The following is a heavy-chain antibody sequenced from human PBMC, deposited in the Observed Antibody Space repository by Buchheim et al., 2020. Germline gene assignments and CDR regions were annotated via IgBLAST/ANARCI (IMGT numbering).Heavy chain of an antibody. Sequence: QVQLQQWGAGLLKPSETLSLTCAVFGGSFSGYYCSWIRQPPGKGLEWIGEINHSGSTNYNPSLKSRVTISVDTPKHPFSLKLSSVTAADTAVYYCARGLGYCSGGSCPDWGQGTL. V-gene: IGHV4-34*01. D-gene: IGHD2-15*01. CDR2: INHSGST. CDR1: GGSFSGYY. CDR3: ARGLGYCSGGSCPD. J-gene: IGHJ4*02.